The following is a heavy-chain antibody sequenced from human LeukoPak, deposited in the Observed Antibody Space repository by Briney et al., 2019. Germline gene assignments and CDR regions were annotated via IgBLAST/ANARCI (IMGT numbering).Heavy chain of an antibody. V-gene: IGHV4-4*07. CDR1: GGPITTYY. J-gene: IGHJ6*03. CDR2: ISGSGVI. D-gene: IGHD2-2*01. Sequence: SETLSLTCTVSGGPITTYYLSWIRQSAGMGLEWIGRISGSGVITYNPSLKSRVILSLDTSNNHFSLKLISATAADTAVYYCARAGYCSSTSCYDYYYYYMDVWGKGTTVTISS. CDR3: ARAGYCSSTSCYDYYYYYMDV.